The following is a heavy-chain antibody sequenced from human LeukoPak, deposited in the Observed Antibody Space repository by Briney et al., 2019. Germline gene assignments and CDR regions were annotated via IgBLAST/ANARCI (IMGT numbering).Heavy chain of an antibody. CDR2: INRDGSST. CDR3: AKETDYGYFDY. J-gene: IGHJ4*02. V-gene: IGHV3-74*01. CDR1: GIIFSNYW. Sequence: GGSLRLSCAASGIIFSNYWMHWVRQAPGKGLVWVSRINRDGSSTSYADSVKGRFTISRDNSKNTLYLQMNSLRAEDTAVYYCAKETDYGYFDYWGQGTLVTVSS. D-gene: IGHD4-17*01.